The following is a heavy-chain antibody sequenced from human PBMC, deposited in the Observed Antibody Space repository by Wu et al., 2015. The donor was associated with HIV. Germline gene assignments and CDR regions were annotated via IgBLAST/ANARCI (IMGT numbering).Heavy chain of an antibody. CDR3: ARGGEASGFGELLTLPKNTHLYYFDY. CDR2: INPSGGST. V-gene: IGHV1-46*01. J-gene: IGHJ4*02. D-gene: IGHD3-10*01. Sequence: QVQLLQSGAEVKKPGASVKVSCKASGYTFTSYYMHWVRQAPGQGLEWMGIINPSGGSTSYAQKFQGRVTMTRDTSTSTVYMELSSLRSEDTAVYYCARGGEASGFGELLTLPKNTHLYYFDYVGQGT. CDR1: GYTFTSYY.